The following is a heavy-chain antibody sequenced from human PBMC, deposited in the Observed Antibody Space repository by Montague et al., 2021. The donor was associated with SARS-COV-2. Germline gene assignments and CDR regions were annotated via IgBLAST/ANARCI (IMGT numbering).Heavy chain of an antibody. CDR1: GFTFSSYA. CDR2: ISYDGSNK. J-gene: IGHJ5*02. V-gene: IGHV3-30*04. CDR3: ARVFSSSGLWFDP. Sequence: SLSLSWSASGFTFSSYAMHWVRQAPGKGLEWVAVISYDGSNKYYADSVKGRFTISRDNSKNTLYLQMNSLRAEDTAVYYCARVFSSSGLWFDPWGQGTLVTVSS. D-gene: IGHD6-19*01.